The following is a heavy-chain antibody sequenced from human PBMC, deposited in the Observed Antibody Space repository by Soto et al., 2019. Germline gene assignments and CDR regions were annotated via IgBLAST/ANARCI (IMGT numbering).Heavy chain of an antibody. CDR3: AKEGYRNYEFDY. CDR2: TSSSGGST. V-gene: IGHV3-23*01. D-gene: IGHD1-7*01. J-gene: IGHJ4*02. Sequence: GGSLRLSCAASGFTFSDYAMSWVRQAPGKGLEWVSTTSSSGGSTYYADSVKGRFTISRDNSKNTLYLQMNSLRAEDTAVYYCAKEGYRNYEFDYWGQGTLVTVSS. CDR1: GFTFSDYA.